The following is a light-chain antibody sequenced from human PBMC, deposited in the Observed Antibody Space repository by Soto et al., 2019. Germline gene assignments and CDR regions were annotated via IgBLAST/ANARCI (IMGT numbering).Light chain of an antibody. V-gene: IGLV1-36*01. J-gene: IGLJ2*01. Sequence: QSVLTLPPSVSEAPRQRVTISCSGSSSNIGNNAVNWYQQLPGKAPKLLIYYGDLLPSGVSDRFSGSKSGTSASLAISGLQSEDEADYYCAAWDDSLNGPVFGGGTKLTVL. CDR1: SSNIGNNA. CDR2: YGD. CDR3: AAWDDSLNGPV.